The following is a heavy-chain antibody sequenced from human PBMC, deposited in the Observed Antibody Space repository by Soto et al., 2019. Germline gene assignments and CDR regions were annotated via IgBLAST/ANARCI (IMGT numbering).Heavy chain of an antibody. V-gene: IGHV4-30-2*01. D-gene: IGHD2-21*01. Sequence: TLSLPCAVSGGSLTSGCYSWGWSRQPPGQGLEWIGYMYHSGNTYYNASLKGRVTISLDHSRNQFSLRLNSVTAADTAVYFCASSKYDVVAGSVWFDPWGQGTLGTVSS. CDR2: MYHSGNT. J-gene: IGHJ5*02. CDR1: GGSLTSGCYS. CDR3: ASSKYDVVAGSVWFDP.